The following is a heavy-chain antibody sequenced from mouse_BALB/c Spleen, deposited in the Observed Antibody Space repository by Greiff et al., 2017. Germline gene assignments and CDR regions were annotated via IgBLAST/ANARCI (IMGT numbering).Heavy chain of an antibody. J-gene: IGHJ4*01. V-gene: IGHV1S127*01. Sequence: VQLQQPGAELVKPGASVKMSCKASGYTFTSYWMHWVKQRPGQGLEWIGTIDPSDSYTSYNQKFKGKATLTVDTSSSTAYMQLSSLTSEDSAVYYCTMDYDRDAMDYWGQGTSVTVAS. CDR3: TMDYDRDAMDY. CDR1: GYTFTSYW. CDR2: IDPSDSYT. D-gene: IGHD2-4*01.